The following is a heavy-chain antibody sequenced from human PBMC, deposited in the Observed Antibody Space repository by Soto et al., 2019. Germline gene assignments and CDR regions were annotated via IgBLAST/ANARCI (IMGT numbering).Heavy chain of an antibody. CDR3: ARGSCGGDCPLDY. J-gene: IGHJ4*02. D-gene: IGHD2-21*02. Sequence: QVQLVQSGAEVKKPGSSVKFSCKASGGTFSRYAISWVRQAPGQGLEWMGGSIPNFGTVNYSQKFQGRVTIIADESTSTAYMELSSLRSEDTAVYYCARGSCGGDCPLDYWGQGTLVTVSS. CDR1: GGTFSRYA. CDR2: SIPNFGTV. V-gene: IGHV1-69*01.